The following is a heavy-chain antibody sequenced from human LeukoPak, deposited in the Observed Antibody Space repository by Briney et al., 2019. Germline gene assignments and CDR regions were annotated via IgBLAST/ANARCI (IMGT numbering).Heavy chain of an antibody. CDR2: ISYDGSDK. CDR3: AKDTPTTGYHLDS. V-gene: IGHV3-30*04. CDR1: GFTFSTYA. J-gene: IGHJ4*02. D-gene: IGHD1-1*01. Sequence: SGGSLRLSCAASGFTFSTYAMHWVRHTPGKGLECVAFISYDGSDKSYADSVKGRFTISRDNSENTLYLQINSLRVEDRAVYYCAKDTPTTGYHLDSWGQGTLVTVSS.